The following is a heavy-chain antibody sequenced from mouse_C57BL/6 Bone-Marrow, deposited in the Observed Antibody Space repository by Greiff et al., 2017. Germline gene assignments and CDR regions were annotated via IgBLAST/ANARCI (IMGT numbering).Heavy chain of an antibody. CDR3: TTYGYYPWFAY. CDR1: GFNIKDDY. V-gene: IGHV14-4*01. CDR2: IDPENGDT. Sequence: EVMLVESGAELVRPGASVKLSCTASGFNIKDDYMHWVKQRPEQGLEWIGWIDPENGDTEYASKFQGKATITADTSSNTAYLQLSSLTSEDTAVYYCTTYGYYPWFAYWGQGTLVTVSA. D-gene: IGHD2-3*01. J-gene: IGHJ3*01.